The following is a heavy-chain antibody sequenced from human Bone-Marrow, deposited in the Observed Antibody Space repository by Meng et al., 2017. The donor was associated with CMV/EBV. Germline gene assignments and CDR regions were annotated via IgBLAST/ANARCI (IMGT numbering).Heavy chain of an antibody. D-gene: IGHD3-10*01. CDR2: INPNSGGT. Sequence: ASVKVSCKASGYVFTGYYMHWVRQAPGQGLEWMGWINPNSGGTNYAQKFQGRVTMTRDTSISTAYMELSRLRSDDTAVYYCARPLESVGSGSSWFDPWGQGTLVTVYS. CDR3: ARPLESVGSGSSWFDP. J-gene: IGHJ5*02. V-gene: IGHV1-2*02. CDR1: GYVFTGYY.